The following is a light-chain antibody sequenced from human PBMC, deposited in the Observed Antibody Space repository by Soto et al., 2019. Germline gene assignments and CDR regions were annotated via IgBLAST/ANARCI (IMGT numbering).Light chain of an antibody. J-gene: IGKJ4*01. CDR2: TAS. V-gene: IGKV1-17*03. CDR1: QGIGNY. Sequence: DIQMTQSPSAMSASVGDRVTITCRASQGIGNYLAWFQQKPGQVPKRLIYTASSLQSGVPSRFSGSGSGTEFTLTISSLQPEDFATYYCLQHSSYPLTFGGGTKVEIK. CDR3: LQHSSYPLT.